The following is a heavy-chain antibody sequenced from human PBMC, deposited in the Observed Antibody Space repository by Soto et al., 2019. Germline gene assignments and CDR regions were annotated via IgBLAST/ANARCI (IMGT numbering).Heavy chain of an antibody. J-gene: IGHJ5*02. CDR2: INPNSGGT. V-gene: IGHV1-2*02. Sequence: ASVKVSCKASGYTFTGYYMHWVRQAPGQGLEWMGWINPNSGGTNYARKFQGRVTMTRDTSISTAYMELSRLRSDDTAVYYCASGSDLYCSSTSRSLLWFDPCGQGPLVTVSS. CDR1: GYTFTGYY. D-gene: IGHD2-2*01. CDR3: ASGSDLYCSSTSRSLLWFDP.